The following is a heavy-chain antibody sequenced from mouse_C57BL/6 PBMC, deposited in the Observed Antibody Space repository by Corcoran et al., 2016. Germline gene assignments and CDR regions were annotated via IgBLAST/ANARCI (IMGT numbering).Heavy chain of an antibody. J-gene: IGHJ3*01. V-gene: IGHV1-26*01. D-gene: IGHD2-4*01. CDR3: ARDYDSDGFAY. CDR2: INPNNGGT. Sequence: EVQLQQSGPELVKPGASEKISCKASGYTFTDYYMKWVKHSHGKSLEWIGDINPNNGGTSYNQKFKGKATLTVDKSSSTAYMELRSLTSEDSAVYYCARDYDSDGFAYWGQGTLVTVSA. CDR1: GYTFTDYY.